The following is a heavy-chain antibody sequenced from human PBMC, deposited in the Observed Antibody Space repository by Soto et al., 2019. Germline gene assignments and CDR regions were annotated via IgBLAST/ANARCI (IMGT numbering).Heavy chain of an antibody. CDR3: ARSSHYYYYMDV. CDR1: GGSISSYY. Sequence: ETLSLTCTVSGGSISSYYWSWIRQPPGKGLEWIGYIYYSGSTNYNPSLKSRVTISVDTSKNQFSLKLSSVTAADTAVYYCARSSHYYYYMDVWGKGTTVTVSS. J-gene: IGHJ6*03. V-gene: IGHV4-59*01. CDR2: IYYSGST.